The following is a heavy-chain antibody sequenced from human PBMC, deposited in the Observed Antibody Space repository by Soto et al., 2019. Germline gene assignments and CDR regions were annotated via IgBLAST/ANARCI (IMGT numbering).Heavy chain of an antibody. CDR2: IYYSGST. D-gene: IGHD1-26*01. CDR1: GGSISSYY. V-gene: IGHV4-59*08. J-gene: IGHJ3*02. Sequence: QVQLQESGPGLVKPSETLSLTCTVSGGSISSYYWIWIRQPPGKGLEWIGYIYYSGSTNYNPSLKSRVTISVDTSKNQFSLKLTSVTAADTAVYYCARHGRWPDLDIWGQGTMVTVSS. CDR3: ARHGRWPDLDI.